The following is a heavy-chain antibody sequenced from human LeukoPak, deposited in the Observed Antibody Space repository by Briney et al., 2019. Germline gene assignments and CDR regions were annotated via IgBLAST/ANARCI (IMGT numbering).Heavy chain of an antibody. CDR1: GFTFSSYS. CDR2: ISSSSSTI. J-gene: IGHJ3*02. CDR3: ARDPALVVPADAFDI. Sequence: PGGSLRLSCAASGFTFSSYSMNWVRQAPGKGLEWVSYISSSSSTIYYADSVKDRFTISRDNAKNSLYLQMNSLRAEDTAVYYCARDPALVVPADAFDIWGQGTMVTVSS. D-gene: IGHD2-2*01. V-gene: IGHV3-48*04.